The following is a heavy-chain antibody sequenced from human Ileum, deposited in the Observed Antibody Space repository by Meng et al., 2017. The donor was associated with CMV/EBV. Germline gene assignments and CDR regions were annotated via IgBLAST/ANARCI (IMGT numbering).Heavy chain of an antibody. D-gene: IGHD3-10*01. Sequence: QLQLHPSGPGLVKPSQTLSLTCAGDSVSISTESWNWIRQSPSRGLEWLGRTWYGSKWYYEYAVSVKSRITIIPDTSQNQISLQLNSVTPDDTAVYYCTYGWPLKYWGQGSLVTVSS. CDR2: TWYGSKWYY. CDR3: TYGWPLKY. CDR1: DSVSISTES. J-gene: IGHJ4*02. V-gene: IGHV6-1*01.